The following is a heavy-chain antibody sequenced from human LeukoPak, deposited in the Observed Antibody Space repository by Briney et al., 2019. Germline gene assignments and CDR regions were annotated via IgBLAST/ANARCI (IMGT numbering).Heavy chain of an antibody. CDR2: INAGNGNT. D-gene: IGHD2-15*01. V-gene: IGHV1-3*01. Sequence: ASVKVSCKASGYTFTSYAMHWVRQAPGQRLEWMGWINAGNGNTKYSQKFQGRVTITRDTSASTAYMELSSLRSEDTAVYYCARGWGHCSGGSCYWASEFDYWGQGTLVTVSS. CDR1: GYTFTSYA. J-gene: IGHJ4*02. CDR3: ARGWGHCSGGSCYWASEFDY.